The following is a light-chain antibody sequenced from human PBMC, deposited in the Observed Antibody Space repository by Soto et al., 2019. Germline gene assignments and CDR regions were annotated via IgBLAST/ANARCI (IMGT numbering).Light chain of an antibody. J-gene: IGKJ1*01. CDR3: QQYNSYT. Sequence: DIQMPQSPSTLSASVGDRVTITCRASQSISSWLAWYQQKPGKAPKLLIYDASSLESGVPSRFSGSGSGTEFTPTISSLQPDDFATYYCQQYNSYTFGQGTKV. V-gene: IGKV1-5*01. CDR2: DAS. CDR1: QSISSW.